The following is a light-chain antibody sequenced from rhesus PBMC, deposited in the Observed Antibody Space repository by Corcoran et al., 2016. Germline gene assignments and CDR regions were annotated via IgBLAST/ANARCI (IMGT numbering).Light chain of an antibody. V-gene: IGKV3-24*04. Sequence: ETVVTQSPATLSLSPGERATLSCRASQSVGSYLAWYQQKPGQAPRHLIYGASSRATGIPDRFSGSGSVTDVTLTISSLEPEDGGVYYCLQSSKIWTFGQGTKVEIK. CDR3: LQSSKIWT. CDR2: GAS. CDR1: QSVGSY. J-gene: IGKJ1*01.